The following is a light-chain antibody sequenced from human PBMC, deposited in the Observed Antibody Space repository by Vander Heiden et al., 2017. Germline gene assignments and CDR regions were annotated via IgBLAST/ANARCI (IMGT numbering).Light chain of an antibody. CDR2: GAS. Sequence: IVLTQSPGTLSLSPGERATLSCRASQSVSSSYLAWYQQKPGQAPRLLIYGASSSATGIPHRFSGSGSGTDFTLTISRLEPEDFAVYYCQQYGSSPSTFGQGTKVEIK. CDR3: QQYGSSPST. J-gene: IGKJ1*01. CDR1: QSVSSSY. V-gene: IGKV3-20*01.